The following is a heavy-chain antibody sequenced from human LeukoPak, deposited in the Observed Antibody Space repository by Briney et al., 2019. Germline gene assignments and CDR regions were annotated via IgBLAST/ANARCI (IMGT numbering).Heavy chain of an antibody. CDR2: ISWNSGSI. D-gene: IGHD6-19*01. CDR1: GFTFDDYA. Sequence: GGSLRLSCAASGFTFDDYAMHWVRQAPGKGLEWVSGISWNSGSIGYADSVKGRFTISGDNAKNSLYLQMNSLRAEDTALYYCAKDSSSGWSWGQGTLVTVSS. CDR3: AKDSSSGWS. J-gene: IGHJ5*02. V-gene: IGHV3-9*01.